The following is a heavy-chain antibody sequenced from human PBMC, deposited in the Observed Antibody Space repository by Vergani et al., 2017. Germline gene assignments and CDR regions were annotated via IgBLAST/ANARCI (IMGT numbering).Heavy chain of an antibody. CDR2: IYHSGST. J-gene: IGHJ4*02. CDR3: ARDELAAGVVLIDY. CDR1: GYSISSGYY. Sequence: QVQLQESGPGLVKPSETLSLTCAVSGYSISSGYYWGWIRQPPGKGLEWIGSIYHSGSTYYNPSLKSRVTISVDTSTSTVYMELSSLRSEDTAVYYCARDELAAGVVLIDYWGQGTLVTVSS. V-gene: IGHV4-38-2*02. D-gene: IGHD4/OR15-4a*01.